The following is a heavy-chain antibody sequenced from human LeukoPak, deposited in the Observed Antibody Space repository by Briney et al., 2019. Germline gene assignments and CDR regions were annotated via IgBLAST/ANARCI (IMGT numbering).Heavy chain of an antibody. J-gene: IGHJ6*02. D-gene: IGHD5-12*01. V-gene: IGHV3-23*01. CDR1: GFTFSSYA. CDR2: ISGSGGST. Sequence: PGRSLRLSCAASGFTFSSYAMSWVRQAPGKGLEWVSAISGSGGSTYYADSVKGRFTISRDNSKNTLYLQMNSLRAEDTAVYYCAKAVNSGYDYYYYYGMDVWGQGTTVTVSS. CDR3: AKAVNSGYDYYYYYGMDV.